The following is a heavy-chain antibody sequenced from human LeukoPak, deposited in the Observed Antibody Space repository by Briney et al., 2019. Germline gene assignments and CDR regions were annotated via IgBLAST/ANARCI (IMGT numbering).Heavy chain of an antibody. V-gene: IGHV3-53*01. CDR3: AREGHRSTVVVTAMPGC. CDR2: IYSGGST. CDR1: GFTVSSNY. Sequence: GGSLRLSCAASGFTVSSNYMSWVRQAPGKGLEWVSVIYSGGSTYYADSVKGRFTISRDNSKNTLYLQMNSLRAEDTAVYYCAREGHRSTVVVTAMPGCWGQGPLVTVSS. D-gene: IGHD2-21*02. J-gene: IGHJ4*02.